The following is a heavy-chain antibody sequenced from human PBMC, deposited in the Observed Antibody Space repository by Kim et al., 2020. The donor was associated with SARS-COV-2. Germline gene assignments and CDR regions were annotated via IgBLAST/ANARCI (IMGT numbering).Heavy chain of an antibody. Sequence: PVKGRFTISRDDSKNTVYLQMNSLKTEDTAVYYCTAPNGDIWFGELLSGYWGQGALVIVSS. D-gene: IGHD3-10*01. J-gene: IGHJ4*02. CDR3: TAPNGDIWFGELLSGY. V-gene: IGHV3-15*01.